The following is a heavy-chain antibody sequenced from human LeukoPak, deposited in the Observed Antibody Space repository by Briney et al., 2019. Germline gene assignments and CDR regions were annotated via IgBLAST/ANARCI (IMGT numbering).Heavy chain of an antibody. V-gene: IGHV3-23*01. CDR1: GFTFSQYA. CDR3: AKDLQGYDILTGLEVFDS. J-gene: IGHJ4*02. CDR2: IGGRGIST. D-gene: IGHD3-9*01. Sequence: GGSLRLSCEASGFTFSQYAMSWVRQAPGKGLEWVSAIGGRGISTYYTASVKGRFTISRDNPKNTLHLQINSLRAEDTAVYYCAKDLQGYDILTGLEVFDSWGQGTLVTVSS.